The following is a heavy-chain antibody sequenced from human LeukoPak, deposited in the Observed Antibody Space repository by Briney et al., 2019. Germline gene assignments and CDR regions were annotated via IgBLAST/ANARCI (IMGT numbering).Heavy chain of an antibody. Sequence: PGGSLGLSCAASGFTFSSYGMHWVRQAPGEGLEWVAVIWYDGSNKYYADSVKGRFTISRDNSKNTLYLQMNSLRAEDTAVYYCARGRDSSGYYYVPDFDYWGQGTLVTVSS. CDR2: IWYDGSNK. V-gene: IGHV3-33*01. CDR1: GFTFSSYG. CDR3: ARGRDSSGYYYVPDFDY. J-gene: IGHJ4*02. D-gene: IGHD3-22*01.